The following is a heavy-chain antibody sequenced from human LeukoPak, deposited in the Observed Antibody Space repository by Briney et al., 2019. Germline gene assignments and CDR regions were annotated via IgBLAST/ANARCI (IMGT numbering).Heavy chain of an antibody. D-gene: IGHD3-3*01. V-gene: IGHV3-15*01. CDR3: TTVGRPSTTISGVVIRDWFDP. J-gene: IGHJ5*02. CDR2: IKSKTDGGTT. Sequence: PGGSLRLSCAASGFTFSNAWMSWVRQAPGKGLEWVGRIKSKTDGGTTDYAAPVKGRFTISRDDSKNTLYLQMNSLKTEDAAVYYCTTVGRPSTTISGVVIRDWFDPWGQGTLVTVSS. CDR1: GFTFSNAW.